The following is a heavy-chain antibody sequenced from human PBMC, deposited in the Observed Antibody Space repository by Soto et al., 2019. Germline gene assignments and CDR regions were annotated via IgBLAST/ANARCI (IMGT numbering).Heavy chain of an antibody. Sequence: GGSLRLSCAASGFPFSIYSMNWVRQSPGKGLEWVSYISSSSSTIYYADSVKGRFTISRDNAKNSLYLQMNSLRDEDTAVYYCARDLYLAQAVAVTDYWGQGNRVTV. D-gene: IGHD6-19*01. J-gene: IGHJ4*02. V-gene: IGHV3-48*02. CDR1: GFPFSIYS. CDR3: ARDLYLAQAVAVTDY. CDR2: ISSSSSTI.